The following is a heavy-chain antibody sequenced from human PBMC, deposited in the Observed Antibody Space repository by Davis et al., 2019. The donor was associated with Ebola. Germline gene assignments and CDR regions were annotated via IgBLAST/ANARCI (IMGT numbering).Heavy chain of an antibody. V-gene: IGHV1-69*04. D-gene: IGHD5-12*01. J-gene: IGHJ6*04. CDR1: GYTFTSYG. CDR2: IIPILGIA. Sequence: SVKVSCKASGYTFTSYGISWVRQAPGQGLEWMGRIIPILGIANYAQKFQGRVTITADKSTSTAYMELSSLRSEDTAVYYCAKVLGSGYGRGYYYYYYGMDVWGKGTTVTVSS. CDR3: AKVLGSGYGRGYYYYYYGMDV.